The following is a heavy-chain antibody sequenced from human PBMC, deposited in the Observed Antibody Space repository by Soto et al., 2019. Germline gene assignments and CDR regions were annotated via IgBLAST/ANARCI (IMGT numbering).Heavy chain of an antibody. J-gene: IGHJ3*02. CDR1: GYTFTSYD. V-gene: IGHV1-8*01. D-gene: IGHD3-3*01. CDR2: MNPNSGNT. CDR3: ARGGALLFWEWLPFDVFDI. Sequence: ASVKVSCKASGYTFTSYDINWVRQATGQGLEWMGWMNPNSGNTGYAQKFQGRVTMTRNTSISTAYMELSSLRSEDTAVYYCARGGALLFWEWLPFDVFDIGGQGKLATV.